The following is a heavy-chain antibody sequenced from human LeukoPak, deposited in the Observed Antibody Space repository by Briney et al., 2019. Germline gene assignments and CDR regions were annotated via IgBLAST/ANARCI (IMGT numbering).Heavy chain of an antibody. D-gene: IGHD6-6*01. CDR3: RCASSAPNPPIDY. CDR1: GFTFSDSA. Sequence: QTGGSLKLSCAASGFTFSDSAIHWVRQASGKGLEWVGRIRGKATNYATAYAASVNGRFTISRDDSKNTAYLHMNSLKTEDTAVYYCRCASSAPNPPIDYWGQGTLVTVSS. CDR2: IRGKATNYAT. J-gene: IGHJ4*02. V-gene: IGHV3-73*01.